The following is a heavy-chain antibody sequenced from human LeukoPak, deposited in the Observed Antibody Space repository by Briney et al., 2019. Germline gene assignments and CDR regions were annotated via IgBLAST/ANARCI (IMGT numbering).Heavy chain of an antibody. CDR3: AQTGGLVPGRYFVY. Sequence: GGSLRLSCAASGFTFSSYAMSWVRQVPGKGLEWVSSLSNTGDNTYYADSVKGRFTISRDNSKNTLYLQMSSLRAEDTAVYYCAQTGGLVPGRYFVYWGQGTLVTVSS. D-gene: IGHD6-6*01. V-gene: IGHV3-23*01. CDR2: LSNTGDNT. J-gene: IGHJ4*02. CDR1: GFTFSSYA.